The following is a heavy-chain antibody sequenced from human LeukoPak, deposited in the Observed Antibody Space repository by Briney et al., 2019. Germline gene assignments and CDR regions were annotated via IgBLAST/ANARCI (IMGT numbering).Heavy chain of an antibody. CDR3: AIMTTVTTSGAFDI. D-gene: IGHD4-17*01. V-gene: IGHV3-21*01. J-gene: IGHJ3*02. Sequence: GGSLRLSCAASGFTFSSYSMNWVRQAPGKGLEWVSSISSSSSYIYYADSVKGRFTISGDNAKNSLYLQMNSLRAEDTAVYYCAIMTTVTTSGAFDIWGQGTMVTVSS. CDR1: GFTFSSYS. CDR2: ISSSSSYI.